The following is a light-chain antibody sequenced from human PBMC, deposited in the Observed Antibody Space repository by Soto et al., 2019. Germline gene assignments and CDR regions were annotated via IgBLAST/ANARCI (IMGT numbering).Light chain of an antibody. Sequence: DIQMTQSPSSLSASVGDRVTITCRASQSISSWLAWYQQKPGKAPKLLIYDASTLESGVPSRFSGSGSETEFTLTISSLQPDDFATYYCQQYNDYSPLTFGGGTKVDNK. CDR1: QSISSW. V-gene: IGKV1-5*01. CDR3: QQYNDYSPLT. CDR2: DAS. J-gene: IGKJ4*01.